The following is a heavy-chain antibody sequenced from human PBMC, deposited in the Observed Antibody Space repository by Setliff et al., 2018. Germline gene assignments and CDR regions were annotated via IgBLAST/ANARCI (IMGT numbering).Heavy chain of an antibody. CDR2: IIPVLDIT. J-gene: IGHJ4*02. D-gene: IGHD3-22*01. CDR1: GGPLNSYS. Sequence: WASVKVSCKASGGPLNSYSFSWVRQAPGQGLEWMGRIIPVLDITRYSQKFQGRVTITADKSTGIIYMELTSLRSDDTAVYYCARHPPPPNYFDIGALDSWGQGTRVTSPQ. CDR3: ARHPPPPNYFDIGALDS. V-gene: IGHV1-69*02.